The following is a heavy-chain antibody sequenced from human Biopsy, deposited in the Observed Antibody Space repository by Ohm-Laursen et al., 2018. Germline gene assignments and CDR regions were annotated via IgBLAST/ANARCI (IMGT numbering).Heavy chain of an antibody. J-gene: IGHJ4*02. V-gene: IGHV3-30*18. Sequence: SLRLSCAAAGFIFSTYVMHWVRQAPGKGLEWVALISYDGSNIHYAVSVKGRFTISRDNSKNTLYLQMNSLSVDDTAIYYCAKNQAHNEGVTDHFDSWGQGTLVTVSS. CDR1: GFIFSTYV. CDR3: AKNQAHNEGVTDHFDS. CDR2: ISYDGSNI. D-gene: IGHD3-10*01.